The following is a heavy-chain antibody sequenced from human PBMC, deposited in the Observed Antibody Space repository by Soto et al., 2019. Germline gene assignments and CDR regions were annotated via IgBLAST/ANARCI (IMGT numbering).Heavy chain of an antibody. CDR1: GFTFSSYS. Sequence: GGSLRLSCAASGFTFSSYSMNWVRQAPGKGLEWVSSISSSSYIYYADSVKGRFAISRDNAKNSLYLQMNSLRAEDTAVYYCARVSSGYSSSSKFFDYWGQGTLVTVSS. CDR3: ARVSSGYSSSSKFFDY. CDR2: ISSSSYI. J-gene: IGHJ4*02. D-gene: IGHD6-6*01. V-gene: IGHV3-21*01.